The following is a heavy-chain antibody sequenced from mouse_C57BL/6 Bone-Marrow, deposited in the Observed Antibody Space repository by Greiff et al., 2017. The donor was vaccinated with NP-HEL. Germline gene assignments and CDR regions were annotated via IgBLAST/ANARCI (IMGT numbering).Heavy chain of an antibody. CDR3: ARQSGRRGNYAMDY. CDR1: GFTFSDYG. Sequence: EVQVVESGGGLVQPGGSLKLSCAASGFTFSDYGMAWVRQAPRKGPEWVAFISNLAYSIYYADTVTGRFTISRENAKNTLYLEMSSLRSEDTAMYYCARQSGRRGNYAMDYWGQGTSVTVSS. CDR2: ISNLAYSI. V-gene: IGHV5-15*01. D-gene: IGHD1-1*01. J-gene: IGHJ4*01.